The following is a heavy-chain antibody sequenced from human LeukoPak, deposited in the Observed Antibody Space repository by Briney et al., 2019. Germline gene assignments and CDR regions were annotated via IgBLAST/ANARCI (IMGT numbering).Heavy chain of an antibody. CDR1: GFTFSSYA. J-gene: IGHJ4*02. D-gene: IGHD3-22*01. Sequence: GGSLRLSSAASGFTFSSYAMHWVRQSPGKGLEWVAVISYDGTNKYYADSVKGRFTISRDNSKNTLYLQMNSLRAEDTAVYYCARDITMIVVVITIRGAFDYWGQGTLVTVSS. CDR2: ISYDGTNK. CDR3: ARDITMIVVVITIRGAFDY. V-gene: IGHV3-30-3*01.